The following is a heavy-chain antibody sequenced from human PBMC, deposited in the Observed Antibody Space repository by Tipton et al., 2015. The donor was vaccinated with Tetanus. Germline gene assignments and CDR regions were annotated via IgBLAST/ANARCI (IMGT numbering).Heavy chain of an antibody. Sequence: LRLSCTVSGGSISSFYWYWIRQPPGKGLEWIAYIYQNGDANYNPSLQSRVTISVDTSKNQFSLQMSSVTAADTAVYYCARIGWPENNKPGFDIWGQGTMVTVSS. CDR1: GGSISSFY. V-gene: IGHV4-59*01. J-gene: IGHJ3*02. CDR3: ARIGWPENNKPGFDI. CDR2: IYQNGDA. D-gene: IGHD1/OR15-1a*01.